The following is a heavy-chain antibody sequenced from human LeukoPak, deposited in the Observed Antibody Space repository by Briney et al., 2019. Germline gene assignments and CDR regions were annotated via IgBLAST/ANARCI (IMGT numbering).Heavy chain of an antibody. CDR1: GGSFSGYY. V-gene: IGHV4-34*01. Sequence: PSETLSLTCAVYGGSFSGYYWSWIRQPPGKGLEWIGEINHSGSTNYNPSLKSRVTISVDTSKNQFSLKLSSVTAADTAVYYCARRRWVATIRKNNWFDPWGQGTLVTVSS. CDR3: ARRRWVATIRKNNWFDP. J-gene: IGHJ5*02. CDR2: INHSGST. D-gene: IGHD5-12*01.